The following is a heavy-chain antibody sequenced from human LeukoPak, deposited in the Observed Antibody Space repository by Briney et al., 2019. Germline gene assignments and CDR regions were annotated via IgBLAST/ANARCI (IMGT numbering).Heavy chain of an antibody. CDR3: ARALPCSSTSCLDY. V-gene: IGHV3-13*01. J-gene: IGHJ4*02. D-gene: IGHD2-2*01. Sequence: GGSLRLSCAASGFTFSSYDMHWVRQATGKGLEWVSAIGTAGDTYYPGSVKGRFTISRENAKNSLYLQMNSLRAGDTAVYYCARALPCSSTSCLDYWGQGTLVTVSS. CDR1: GFTFSSYD. CDR2: IGTAGDT.